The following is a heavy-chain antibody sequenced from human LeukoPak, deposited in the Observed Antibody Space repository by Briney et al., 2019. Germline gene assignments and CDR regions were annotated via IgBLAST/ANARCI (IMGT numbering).Heavy chain of an antibody. V-gene: IGHV3-11*04. J-gene: IGHJ6*03. CDR1: GFTFSDYY. CDR2: IGSSGSTI. D-gene: IGHD2-2*01. CDR3: ARSSAIAYYYMDV. Sequence: GGSLRLSCAASGFTFSDYYMSWIRQAPGKGLEWVSNIGSSGSTINYADSVKGRFTISRDNAKNSLYLQMNSLRAEDTAVYYCARSSAIAYYYMDVWGKGTTVTVSS.